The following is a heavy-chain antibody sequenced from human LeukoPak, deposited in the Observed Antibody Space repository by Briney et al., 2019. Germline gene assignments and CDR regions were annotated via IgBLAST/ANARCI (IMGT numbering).Heavy chain of an antibody. CDR2: IGYDGSNK. CDR1: GFIFSSYG. D-gene: IGHD1-26*01. Sequence: PGGSLRLSCAASGFIFSSYGMHWVRQAPGKGLEWVTFIGYDGSNKYYADSVKGRFTISRDNSKNTLYLQMNSLRAEDTAVYYCAKEYPLVGSTGVSLDYWGQGTLVSVSS. V-gene: IGHV3-30*02. CDR3: AKEYPLVGSTGVSLDY. J-gene: IGHJ4*02.